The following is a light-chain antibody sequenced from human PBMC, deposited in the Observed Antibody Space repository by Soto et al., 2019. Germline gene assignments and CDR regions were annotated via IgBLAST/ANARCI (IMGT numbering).Light chain of an antibody. CDR1: QSVSSN. J-gene: IGKJ5*01. V-gene: IGKV3-15*01. Sequence: EIVMTQSPATLSVSPGERATLSCRASQSVSSNLAWYQQKPAQAPRLLIFGASTRATGIPARFSGSGSGTEFTLTISSLQYEDFAVYYCQQYNTWPPITFGPGTRLDIK. CDR3: QQYNTWPPIT. CDR2: GAS.